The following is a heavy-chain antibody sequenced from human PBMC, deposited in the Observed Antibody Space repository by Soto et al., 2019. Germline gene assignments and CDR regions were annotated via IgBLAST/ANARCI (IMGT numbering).Heavy chain of an antibody. J-gene: IGHJ4*02. CDR2: ISYDGSNK. D-gene: IGHD3-10*01. CDR1: GFTFSTYG. CDR3: AKDLGGSGSLHY. V-gene: IGHV3-30*18. Sequence: QVQLVESGGGVVQPGRSLRLSCAASGFTFSTYGIHWVRQAPGKGLEWVSVISYDGSNKYYADSVKGRFTISRDNSKNPLYLQMNRLGVADTAVYYCAKDLGGSGSLHYWGQGTLVTVSS.